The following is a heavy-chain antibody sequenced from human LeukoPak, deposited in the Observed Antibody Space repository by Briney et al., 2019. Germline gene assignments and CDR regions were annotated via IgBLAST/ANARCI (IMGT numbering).Heavy chain of an antibody. CDR3: ARRARYSGSWFPKYFDY. D-gene: IGHD6-13*01. CDR1: GGSFSGYY. J-gene: IGHJ4*02. V-gene: IGHV4-34*01. CDR2: INHSGST. Sequence: SETLSLTCAVYGGSFSGYYWSWIRQPPGKGLEWIGEINHSGSTNYNPSLKSRVTISVDTSKNQFSLKLSSVTAADTAVYYCARRARYSGSWFPKYFDYWGQGTLVTVSS.